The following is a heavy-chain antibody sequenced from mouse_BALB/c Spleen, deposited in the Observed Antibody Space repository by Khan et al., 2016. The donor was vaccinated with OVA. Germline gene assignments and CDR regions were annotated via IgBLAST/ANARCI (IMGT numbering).Heavy chain of an antibody. Sequence: EVELVESGGDLVKSGGSLKLSCAASGFTFSPYSMPWVRQTPDKRLEWVATISSDGDYTYYPDSVKGRFNISRDNAKNTPYLQMSSLKSEDTAIYYCATHLTGSFAYWGQGTLVTVSA. D-gene: IGHD4-1*01. CDR1: GFTFSPYS. V-gene: IGHV5-6*01. CDR2: ISSDGDYT. CDR3: ATHLTGSFAY. J-gene: IGHJ3*01.